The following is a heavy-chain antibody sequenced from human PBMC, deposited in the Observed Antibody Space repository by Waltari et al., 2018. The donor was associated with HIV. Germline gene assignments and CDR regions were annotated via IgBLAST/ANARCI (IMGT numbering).Heavy chain of an antibody. CDR3: ARGRDIGLGYYHYYAMDV. D-gene: IGHD2-15*01. V-gene: IGHV4-34*01. CDR2: INDNGST. CDR1: GGSFSGHH. J-gene: IGHJ6*02. Sequence: QVQLQQWGAGLLKPSETLSLTCAVYGGSFSGHHWSWIRQPPGKGLEWIGEINDNGSTNYKPPLKSRLTISLYTSNNQFSLKLTSVTAADTAVYYCARGRDIGLGYYHYYAMDVWGQGTTVTVSS.